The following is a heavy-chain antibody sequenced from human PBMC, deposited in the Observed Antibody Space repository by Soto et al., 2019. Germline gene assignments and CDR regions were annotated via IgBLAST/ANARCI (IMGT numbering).Heavy chain of an antibody. CDR1: GYSFTNYW. Sequence: GESLKISCKGSGYSFTNYWIGWVRQMPGKGLEWMGIIFPADSDTRYTPSFEGQVTISADKSITTAYLHWSSLKASDTAMYYCARHGYSSGSSDYWGQGTLVTVSS. D-gene: IGHD6-19*01. CDR2: IFPADSDT. J-gene: IGHJ4*02. V-gene: IGHV5-51*01. CDR3: ARHGYSSGSSDY.